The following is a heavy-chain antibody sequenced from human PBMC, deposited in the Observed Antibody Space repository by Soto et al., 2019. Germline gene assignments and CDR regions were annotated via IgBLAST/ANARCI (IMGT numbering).Heavy chain of an antibody. V-gene: IGHV4-34*01. Sequence: QVQLQQWGAGLLKPSETLSLTCAVYGGSFSGYYWSWIRQPPGKGLEWSGEINHSGSTNYNPSLKSRVTISVDTSKNQFSLKLSSVTAADTAVYYCARGGIVVVPAAISGWFDPWGQGTLVTVSS. D-gene: IGHD2-2*01. J-gene: IGHJ5*02. CDR3: ARGGIVVVPAAISGWFDP. CDR2: INHSGST. CDR1: GGSFSGYY.